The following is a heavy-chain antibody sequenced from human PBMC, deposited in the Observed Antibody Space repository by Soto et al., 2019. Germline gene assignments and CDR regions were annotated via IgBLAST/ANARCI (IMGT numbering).Heavy chain of an antibody. Sequence: QVQLVQSGAEVKKPGASVKVSCKSSGYTFTSYGLSWLRQAPRQGPEWMGWISIHNGQTHAAQKFQGRVAMTAETITNTAYLELRSLTSDDTAVYYCARVEGYSYGYSESPNNYFDYWGQGTLVTVSS. D-gene: IGHD5-18*01. CDR3: ARVEGYSYGYSESPNNYFDY. CDR1: GYTFTSYG. CDR2: ISIHNGQT. V-gene: IGHV1-18*04. J-gene: IGHJ4*02.